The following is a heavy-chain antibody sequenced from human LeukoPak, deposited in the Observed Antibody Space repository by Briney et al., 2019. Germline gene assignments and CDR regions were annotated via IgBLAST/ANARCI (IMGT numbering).Heavy chain of an antibody. CDR1: GFTFSSSN. J-gene: IGHJ2*01. CDR3: AKVPPSPGWWYFDL. V-gene: IGHV3-48*01. Sequence: AGGSLRLSCAASGFTFSSSNMHWVRQAPGKGLEWVSFISGTSTAIYYADSVKGRFTISRDIARRSLYLQMNSLRAEDTAVYYCAKVPPSPGWWYFDLWGRGTLVTVSS. CDR2: ISGTSTAI.